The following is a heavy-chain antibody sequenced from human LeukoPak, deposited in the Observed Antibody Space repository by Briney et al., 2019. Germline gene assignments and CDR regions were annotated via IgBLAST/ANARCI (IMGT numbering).Heavy chain of an antibody. J-gene: IGHJ2*01. D-gene: IGHD2-21*02. CDR3: ARAYCGGDCYSDWYFDL. Sequence: ASVKVSCKASGYTFTSYAMHWVRQAPGQRLEWMGWISAGNGNTKYSQEFQGRVTITRDTSASTAYMELSSLRSEDMAVYYCARAYCGGDCYSDWYFDLWGRGTLVTVSS. CDR1: GYTFTSYA. CDR2: ISAGNGNT. V-gene: IGHV1-3*03.